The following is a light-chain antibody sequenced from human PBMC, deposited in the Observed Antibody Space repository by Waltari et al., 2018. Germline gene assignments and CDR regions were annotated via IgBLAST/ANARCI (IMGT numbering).Light chain of an antibody. CDR3: QQYGTSPWT. CDR1: QSVYTTY. V-gene: IGKV3-20*01. J-gene: IGKJ1*01. Sequence: IVLTQSPATLSLSPGQRATLSCRASQSVYTTYLAWYQQKPAQAPRLLIYSSSNRATGIPDRFSGSGSGTDFTLTISRLEPGDFAVYYCQQYGTSPWTFGQGTKVEIK. CDR2: SSS.